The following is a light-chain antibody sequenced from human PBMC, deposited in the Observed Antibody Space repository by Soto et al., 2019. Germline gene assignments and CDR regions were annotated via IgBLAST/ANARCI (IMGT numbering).Light chain of an antibody. CDR2: DAS. CDR3: QQRDNWLT. V-gene: IGKV3-11*01. CDR1: QSIGRY. J-gene: IGKJ4*01. Sequence: EIVLTQSPATLSLSPGERVTLSCRASQSIGRYLAWYQHKPGQAPRLLIYDASNRATGIPARFSGSGSGTDFTLTISSLEPEDFADYYCQQRDNWLTFGGGTKVEIK.